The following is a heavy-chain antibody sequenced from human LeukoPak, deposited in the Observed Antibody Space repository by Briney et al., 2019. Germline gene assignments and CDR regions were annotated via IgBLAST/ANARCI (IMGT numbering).Heavy chain of an antibody. Sequence: PGGSLRLSCAASGFTFASFAMSWVRRAPGKGLEWVSAISGSGGTTYYADSVKGRFTISRDNSKNTLYLQMNSLRAEDTAVYYCAKDPPGDSSGYYLFDYWGQGTLVTVSS. CDR1: GFTFASFA. V-gene: IGHV3-23*01. J-gene: IGHJ4*02. CDR3: AKDPPGDSSGYYLFDY. CDR2: ISGSGGTT. D-gene: IGHD3-22*01.